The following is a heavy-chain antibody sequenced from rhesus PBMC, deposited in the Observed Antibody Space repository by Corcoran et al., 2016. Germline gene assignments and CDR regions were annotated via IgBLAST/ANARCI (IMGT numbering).Heavy chain of an antibody. V-gene: IGHV1-111*02. J-gene: IGHJ4*01. CDR1: GYTFTDYY. CDR3: ARSITGTADY. CDR2: VDPEDGEA. D-gene: IGHD1-26*01. Sequence: EVQLVQSGAEVKKPGASVKISCKASGYTFTDYYLHWGRQAPGKGLEWVGRVDPEDGEAIHAQKFPDRGTITADTSTGTAYIELSSLRSEDTAVYYCARSITGTADYWGQGVLVTVSS.